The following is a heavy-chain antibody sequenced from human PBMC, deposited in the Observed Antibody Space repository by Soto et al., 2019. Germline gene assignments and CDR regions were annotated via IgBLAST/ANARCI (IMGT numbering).Heavy chain of an antibody. D-gene: IGHD3-16*01. J-gene: IGHJ3*02. CDR1: DYTFAAYW. V-gene: IGHV5-51*01. CDR2: INPRDTYV. CDR3: PPPPYTQDVWYHTYDI. Sequence: GESLKISCNGFDYTFAAYWLGWVRQMPGKGLEWMGGINPRDTYVKYSPPFEGQFTISADKSINTAFLQWRSMKASDTAMYYCPPPPYTQDVWYHTYDIWGQGTMVTVSS.